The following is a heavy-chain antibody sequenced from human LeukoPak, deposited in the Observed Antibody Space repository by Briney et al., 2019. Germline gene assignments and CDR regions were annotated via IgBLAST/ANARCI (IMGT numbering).Heavy chain of an antibody. Sequence: PGGSLRLSCAASGFTSDDYAMHWVRQAPGKGLEWVSLISGDGGSTYYADSVKGRFTISRDNSKNSLYLQMNSLRTEDTALYYCAGGYGDYIGAYFDYWGQGTLVTVSS. D-gene: IGHD4-17*01. J-gene: IGHJ4*02. CDR2: ISGDGGST. CDR1: GFTSDDYA. CDR3: AGGYGDYIGAYFDY. V-gene: IGHV3-43*02.